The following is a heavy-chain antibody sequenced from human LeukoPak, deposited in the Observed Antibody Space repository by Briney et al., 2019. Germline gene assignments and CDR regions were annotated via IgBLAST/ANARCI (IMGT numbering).Heavy chain of an antibody. CDR2: IYSTGST. CDR1: GGTISSYY. J-gene: IGHJ4*02. Sequence: SETLSLTCTVSGGTISSYYWSWIRQPAGKGLEWIGRIYSTGSTNYNPSLKSRVTMSVDTSKNQFSLRLRSVTAADTAVYYCARQIASAGTAGFDFWGQGALVTVSS. V-gene: IGHV4-4*07. D-gene: IGHD6-13*01. CDR3: ARQIASAGTAGFDF.